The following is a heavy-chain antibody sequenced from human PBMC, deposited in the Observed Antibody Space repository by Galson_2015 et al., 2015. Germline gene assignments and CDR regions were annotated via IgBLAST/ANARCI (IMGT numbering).Heavy chain of an antibody. J-gene: IGHJ4*02. CDR2: IIPIFGTA. V-gene: IGHV1-69*13. CDR3: ASSRYNYDILTGYYNFSF. D-gene: IGHD3-9*01. CDR1: GGTFSSYA. Sequence: SVKVSCKASGGTFSSYAISWVRQAPGQGLEWMEGIIPIFGTANYAQKFQGRVTITADESTSTAYMELSSLRSEDTAVYYCASSRYNYDILTGYYNFSFWGQGTLVTVSS.